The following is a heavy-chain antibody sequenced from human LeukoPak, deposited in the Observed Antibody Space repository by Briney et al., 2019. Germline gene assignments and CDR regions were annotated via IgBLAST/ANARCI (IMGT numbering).Heavy chain of an antibody. CDR2: IYYSGST. J-gene: IGHJ4*02. D-gene: IGHD6-6*01. CDR1: GYSISSGYY. Sequence: SETLSLTCTVSGYSISSGYYWGWIRQPPGKGLEWIGSIYYSGSTYYNPSLKSRVTISVDTSKNQFSLKLSSVTAADTAVYYCARDLIAARPTFDYWGQGTLVTVSS. V-gene: IGHV4-38-2*02. CDR3: ARDLIAARPTFDY.